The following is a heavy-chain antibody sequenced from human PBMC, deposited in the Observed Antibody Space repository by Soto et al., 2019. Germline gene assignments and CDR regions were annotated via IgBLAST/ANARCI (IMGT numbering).Heavy chain of an antibody. CDR2: IYYSGST. J-gene: IGHJ5*02. CDR1: CGSIISGGYY. V-gene: IGHV4-31*03. CDR3: ASRNQGHWFDP. Sequence: PSETLSLTCTFSCGSIISGGYYWSWIRQHPGKGLEWIGYIYYSGSTYYNPSLKSRVTISVDTPKNQFSLKLSSVTAADTAVYYCASRNQGHWFDPWGQGTLVTVSS.